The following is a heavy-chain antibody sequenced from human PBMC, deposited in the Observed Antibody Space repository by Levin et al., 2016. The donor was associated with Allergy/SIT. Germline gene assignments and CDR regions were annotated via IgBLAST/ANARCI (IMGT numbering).Heavy chain of an antibody. J-gene: IGHJ4*02. Sequence: SETLSLTCTVSGGSISSSSYYWGWIRQPPGKGLEWIGEINHSGSTNYNPSLKSRVTISVDTSKNQFSLKLSSVTAADTAVYYCARGDPNKVGATYFDYWGQGTLVTVSS. D-gene: IGHD1-26*01. V-gene: IGHV4-39*07. CDR2: INHSGST. CDR1: GGSISSSSYY. CDR3: ARGDPNKVGATYFDY.